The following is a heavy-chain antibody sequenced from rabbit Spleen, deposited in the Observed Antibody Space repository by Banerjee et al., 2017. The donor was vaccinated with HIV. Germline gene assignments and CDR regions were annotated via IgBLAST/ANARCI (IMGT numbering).Heavy chain of an antibody. CDR2: IVPIFGVT. Sequence: QELVESGGGLVQPGGSLKLSCKASRFDFSTYSMSWVRQAPGKGLEWIGYIVPIFGVTYYANWVNGRFTISSHNAQNTLYLQLNSLTAADTATYFCARSSTNTGTAFNLWGPGTLVTVS. D-gene: IGHD7-1*01. J-gene: IGHJ4*01. CDR3: ARSSTNTGTAFNL. V-gene: IGHV1S7*01. CDR1: RFDFSTYS.